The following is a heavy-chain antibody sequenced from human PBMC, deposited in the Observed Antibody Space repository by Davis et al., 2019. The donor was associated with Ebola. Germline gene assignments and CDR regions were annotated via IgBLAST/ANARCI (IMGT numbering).Heavy chain of an antibody. V-gene: IGHV3-21*01. CDR3: ARERGYKLLDY. Sequence: GSLKISCVASGLTFSTYTMNWVRQAPGKGLEWVSSISITSSYIYYADSVKGRFTISRDNAKNSLYLQMNSLRAEDTAVYYCARERGYKLLDYWGQGTLVTVSS. CDR1: GLTFSTYT. CDR2: ISITSSYI. J-gene: IGHJ4*02. D-gene: IGHD5-24*01.